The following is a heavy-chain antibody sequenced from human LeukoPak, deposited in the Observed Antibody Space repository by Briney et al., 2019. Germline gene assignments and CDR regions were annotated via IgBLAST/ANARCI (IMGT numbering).Heavy chain of an antibody. CDR1: GFTFSSYE. Sequence: GGSLRLSCAASGFTFSSYEMNWVRQAPGKGLEWVSYISSSGDTIHYADSVKGRFTISRDNAKNSLYLQMNSLRAEDTAVYYCARALTGEDAFDIWGQGTMVTVSS. CDR2: ISSSGDTI. J-gene: IGHJ3*02. V-gene: IGHV3-48*03. D-gene: IGHD3-16*01. CDR3: ARALTGEDAFDI.